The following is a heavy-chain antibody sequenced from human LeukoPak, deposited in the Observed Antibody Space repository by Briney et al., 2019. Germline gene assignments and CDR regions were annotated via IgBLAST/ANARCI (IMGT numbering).Heavy chain of an antibody. CDR3: ARLGVTGEFDY. J-gene: IGHJ4*02. CDR1: GYSFTSYW. CDR2: INPGDSDT. D-gene: IGHD3-16*01. V-gene: IGHV5-51*01. Sequence: GESLKISCKGSGYSFTSYWIGWVRQMPGKGLEWMGIINPGDSDTRYSLSFQGQVTISADRSITTAYLQWGGLKASDTAMYYCARLGVTGEFDYWGQGILVTVSS.